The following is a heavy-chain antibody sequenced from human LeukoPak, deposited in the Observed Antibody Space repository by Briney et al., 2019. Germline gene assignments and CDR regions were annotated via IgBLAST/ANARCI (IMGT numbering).Heavy chain of an antibody. V-gene: IGHV3-30*18. CDR3: AKDYYGD. CDR1: GFIFSNYG. D-gene: IGHD3-10*01. J-gene: IGHJ4*02. CDR2: ISYDGSNK. Sequence: GGSLRLSCAASGFIFSNYGMHWVRQAPGKGLEWVAVISYDGSNKYYADSVKGRFTISRDNSKNTLYLQMNSLRAEDTAVYHCAKDYYGDWGQGTLVTVSS.